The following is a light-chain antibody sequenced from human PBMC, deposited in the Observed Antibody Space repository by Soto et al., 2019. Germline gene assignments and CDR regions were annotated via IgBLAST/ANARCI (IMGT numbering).Light chain of an antibody. CDR1: QYISNY. Sequence: DIKMTQSPSSLSASVGDRVTITCRASQYISNYLNWYQQKSRTAPKLLIHTASTLQSGVPSRFSGRGSGPDFTLTISSVQPDDFAIYFCQQSYITPPTFGQGTTLEIK. CDR3: QQSYITPPT. CDR2: TAS. J-gene: IGKJ2*01. V-gene: IGKV1-39*01.